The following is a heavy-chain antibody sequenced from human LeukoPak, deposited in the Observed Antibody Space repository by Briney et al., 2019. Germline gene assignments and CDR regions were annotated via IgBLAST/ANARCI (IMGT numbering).Heavy chain of an antibody. CDR1: GFTFSSYS. Sequence: GGSLRLSCAASGFTFSSYSMNWVRQAPGKGLEWVSSISSSSSYIYYADSVKGRFTISRDNAKNSLYLQMSSLRAEDTAVYYCARAYLPPELPYCSSTSCYTGDYYYYYMDVWGKGTTVTVSS. CDR3: ARAYLPPELPYCSSTSCYTGDYYYYYMDV. D-gene: IGHD2-2*02. J-gene: IGHJ6*03. CDR2: ISSSSSYI. V-gene: IGHV3-21*01.